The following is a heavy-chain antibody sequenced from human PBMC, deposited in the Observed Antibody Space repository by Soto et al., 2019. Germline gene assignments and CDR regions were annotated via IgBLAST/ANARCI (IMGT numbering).Heavy chain of an antibody. D-gene: IGHD2-15*01. Sequence: EVQLVESGGGLVQPGGSLRLYCAASGFTFNSYWMHWVRQAPGKGLLWVSRINGDGGTTNYADSVKERFTISRDNAMNTVYLQMNNLRVEDTAVNYCARGIRNYYGVDVWGQGTTVTVSS. V-gene: IGHV3-74*01. CDR3: ARGIRNYYGVDV. CDR2: INGDGGTT. J-gene: IGHJ6*02. CDR1: GFTFNSYW.